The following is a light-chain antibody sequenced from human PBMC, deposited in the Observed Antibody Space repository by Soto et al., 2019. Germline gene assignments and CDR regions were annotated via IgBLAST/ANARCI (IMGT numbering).Light chain of an antibody. J-gene: IGKJ1*01. CDR1: QSVSSN. CDR3: QQYNNSPRT. CDR2: GAS. Sequence: MTQSPATRSVSPGERATLSCRASQSVSSNLAWYQQKPGQAPRLLIYGASTRETGIPARFSGSGSGTECTLTISSLQSEDVAVDYCQQYNNSPRTFGQGTKVDIK. V-gene: IGKV3-15*01.